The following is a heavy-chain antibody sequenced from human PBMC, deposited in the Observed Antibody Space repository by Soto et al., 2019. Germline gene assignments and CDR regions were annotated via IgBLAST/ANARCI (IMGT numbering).Heavy chain of an antibody. CDR1: GGSISSGGYY. CDR2: IYYSGST. V-gene: IGHV4-31*03. Sequence: SETLSLACTVSGGSISSGGYYWSWIRQHPGKGLEGIGYIYYSGSTYYNPSLKSRVTISVDTSKNQFSLKLSSVTAADTAVYYCARTFYDSSSTEVDPWAQGNLVTVSS. J-gene: IGHJ5*02. D-gene: IGHD3-22*01. CDR3: ARTFYDSSSTEVDP.